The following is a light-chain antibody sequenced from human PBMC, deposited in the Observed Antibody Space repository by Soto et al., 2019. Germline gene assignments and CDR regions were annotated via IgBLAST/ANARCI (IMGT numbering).Light chain of an antibody. Sequence: IQMSQSRASLYAFVGDIVTITCWASQGISSYLAWYQQKPGKAPKLLIYAASTLQSGVPSRFSGSGSGTDFTLTISCLQSEDFATYYCQQYYSYPRTFGQGTKV. CDR1: QGISSY. V-gene: IGKV1-8*01. CDR2: AAS. CDR3: QQYYSYPRT. J-gene: IGKJ1*01.